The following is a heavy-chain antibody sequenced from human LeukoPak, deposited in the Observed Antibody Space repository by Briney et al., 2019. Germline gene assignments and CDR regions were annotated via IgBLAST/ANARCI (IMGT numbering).Heavy chain of an antibody. Sequence: ASVKVSCKASGYTFTGYYMHWVRQAPGQGLEWMGWINPNSGGTNYAQKLQGRVTMTRDTSISTAYMELSRLRSDGTAVYYCARDLGYYYGSGSYGSLDYWGQGTLVTVSS. CDR2: INPNSGGT. D-gene: IGHD3-10*01. CDR3: ARDLGYYYGSGSYGSLDY. J-gene: IGHJ4*02. CDR1: GYTFTGYY. V-gene: IGHV1-2*02.